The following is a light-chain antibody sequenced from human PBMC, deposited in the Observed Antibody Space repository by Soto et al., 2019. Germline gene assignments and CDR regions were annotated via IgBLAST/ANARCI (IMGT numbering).Light chain of an antibody. CDR1: SSDIDGYNY. V-gene: IGLV2-14*01. Sequence: QSALTQPASVSGSPGQSITISCTGTSSDIDGYNYVSWYQQHPGKAPKLMIHDVSNRPSGVSNRFSGSKSGNKASLTISGIQAEDEADYYCSSYTSSSTVVFGGGTKLTVL. J-gene: IGLJ2*01. CDR2: DVS. CDR3: SSYTSSSTVV.